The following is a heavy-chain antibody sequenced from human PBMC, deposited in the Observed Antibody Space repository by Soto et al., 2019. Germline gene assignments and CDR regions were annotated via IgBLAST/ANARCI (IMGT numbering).Heavy chain of an antibody. V-gene: IGHV4-34*01. Sequence: QVQLQQWCAGLLKPLETLSLTCVVYDLSFSGYYWRWIRQPPGKGLECFGEINHIGSTNYIPSLKSRVTISVDPSQNQCTLKLRSVTAADTAVYYCALLPMVRGVTIASHYWGQGTLDTVSS. CDR3: ALLPMVRGVTIASHY. J-gene: IGHJ4*02. D-gene: IGHD3-10*01. CDR2: INHIGST. CDR1: DLSFSGYY.